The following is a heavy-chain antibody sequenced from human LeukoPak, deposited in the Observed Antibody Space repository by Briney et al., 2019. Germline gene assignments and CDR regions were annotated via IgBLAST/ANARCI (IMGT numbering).Heavy chain of an antibody. CDR3: ARKGWLQLGGMGV. J-gene: IGHJ6*02. D-gene: IGHD5-24*01. V-gene: IGHV4-34*01. Sequence: SETLSLTCAVYGGSFSGYYWSWIRQPPGKGLEWIGEINHSGSTNYNPSLKSRVTISVDTSKNQFSLKLSSVTAADTAVYYCARKGWLQLGGMGVWGQGTTVTVSS. CDR1: GGSFSGYY. CDR2: INHSGST.